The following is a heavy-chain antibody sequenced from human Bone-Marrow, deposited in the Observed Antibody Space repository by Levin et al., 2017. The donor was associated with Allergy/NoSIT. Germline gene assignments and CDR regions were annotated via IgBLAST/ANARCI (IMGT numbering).Heavy chain of an antibody. CDR2: IYYSGST. CDR3: AGGVMWRFYDILTGYAPPLDY. D-gene: IGHD3-9*01. J-gene: IGHJ4*02. Sequence: SETLSLTCTVSGGSISSYYWSWIRQPPGKGLEWIGYIYYSGSTNYNPSLKSRVTISVDTSKNQFSLKLSSVTAADTAVYYCAGGVMWRFYDILTGYAPPLDYWGQGTLVTVSS. V-gene: IGHV4-59*01. CDR1: GGSISSYY.